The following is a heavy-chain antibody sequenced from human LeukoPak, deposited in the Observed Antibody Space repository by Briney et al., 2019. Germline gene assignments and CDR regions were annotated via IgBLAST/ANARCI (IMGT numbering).Heavy chain of an antibody. D-gene: IGHD3-10*01. J-gene: IGHJ4*02. CDR3: ARGEGDAIFDH. V-gene: IGHV3-7*01. CDR1: GLTFSAYW. CDR2: IKQDGSEK. Sequence: GGSLRLSCAASGLTFSAYWMSWVRQAPGKGLEWVTNIKQDGSEKSYVDSVKGRFTISRDNAKKSLYLQMNSLRAEDTAVYYCARGEGDAIFDHWGQGTLVTVSS.